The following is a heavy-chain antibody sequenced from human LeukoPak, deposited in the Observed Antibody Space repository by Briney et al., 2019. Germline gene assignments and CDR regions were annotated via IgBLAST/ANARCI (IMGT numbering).Heavy chain of an antibody. J-gene: IGHJ4*02. V-gene: IGHV3-11*01. Sequence: GGSLRLSCAASGLTFSDYYMSWIRQAPGKGLEWVSYISSRENTIYYADSVKGRFTISRDSAKNSLYLQMNSLRADDTAAYYCARVPRYGSGSYYSLDHWGQGTLVTVSS. CDR1: GLTFSDYY. CDR2: ISSRENTI. D-gene: IGHD3-10*01. CDR3: ARVPRYGSGSYYSLDH.